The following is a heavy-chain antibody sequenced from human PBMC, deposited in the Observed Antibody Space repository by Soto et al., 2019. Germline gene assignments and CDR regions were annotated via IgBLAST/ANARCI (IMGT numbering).Heavy chain of an antibody. CDR2: IQSGGPT. J-gene: IGHJ6*03. CDR3: ARDDALCDGGRCYGVPLDG. Sequence: GSMSPSWAAAGCNVSSKYRSWIRPAPGKGLEWVSLIQSGGPTYYADSVKGRFTISRDTPENTVHLQMDSLRAEDTAVYYCARDDALCDGGRCYGVPLDGWGKGTTVTGS. V-gene: IGHV3-66*01. D-gene: IGHD2-15*01. CDR1: GCNVSSKY.